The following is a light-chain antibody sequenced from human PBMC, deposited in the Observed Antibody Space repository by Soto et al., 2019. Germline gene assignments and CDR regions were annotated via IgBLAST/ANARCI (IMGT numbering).Light chain of an antibody. CDR2: DAS. V-gene: IGKV1-5*01. J-gene: IGKJ1*01. Sequence: DIQMTQSPSTLSASVGDRVTITCRASQSISSWWAWYQQKPGKAPKLLIYDASSLESGVPSRFSGSGSGTEFTLTISSLQPDDFATYYCQQYNSSPVTFGQGTKVEIK. CDR3: QQYNSSPVT. CDR1: QSISSW.